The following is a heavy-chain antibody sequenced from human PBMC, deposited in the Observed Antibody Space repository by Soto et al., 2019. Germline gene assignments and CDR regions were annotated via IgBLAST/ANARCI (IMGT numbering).Heavy chain of an antibody. V-gene: IGHV3-30*18. Sequence: GESLRLSCAASGFTFSNYWMSWVRQAPGKGLEWVAVISDDGRKTYYVDSVKGRFTISRDNPKNTLFLQMNSLRPEDTAVYYCVKDQRYCSGGSCYTFDYWGQGTPVTVSS. CDR1: GFTFSNYW. J-gene: IGHJ4*02. CDR2: ISDDGRKT. D-gene: IGHD2-15*01. CDR3: VKDQRYCSGGSCYTFDY.